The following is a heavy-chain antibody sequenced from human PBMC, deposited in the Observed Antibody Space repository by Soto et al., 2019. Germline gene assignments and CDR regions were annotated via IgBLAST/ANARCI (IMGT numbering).Heavy chain of an antibody. CDR2: IYYSGST. J-gene: IGHJ6*03. CDR1: GGSISSSSYY. V-gene: IGHV4-39*01. CDR3: ARNYDFWSGYYRSLYYYYYMEV. Sequence: PSETLSLTCTVSGGSISSSSYYWGWIRQPPGKGLEWIGSIYYSGSTYYNPSLKSRVTISVDTSKNQFSLKLSSVTAADTAVYYCARNYDFWSGYYRSLYYYYYMEVWGKGTTVTVSS. D-gene: IGHD3-3*01.